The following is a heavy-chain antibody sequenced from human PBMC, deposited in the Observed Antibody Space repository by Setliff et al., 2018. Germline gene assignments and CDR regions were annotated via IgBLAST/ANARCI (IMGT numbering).Heavy chain of an antibody. CDR1: GFTFSSYS. CDR2: ISSSSSTI. CDR3: ARDRGSGSYFLRYFDY. Sequence: HPGGSLRLSCAASGFTFSSYSMNWVRQAPGKGLEWVSYISSSSSTIYYADSVKGRFTISRDNAKNSLYLQMNSLRAEDTAVYYCARDRGSGSYFLRYFDYWGQGTLVTAPQ. V-gene: IGHV3-48*01. D-gene: IGHD1-26*01. J-gene: IGHJ4*02.